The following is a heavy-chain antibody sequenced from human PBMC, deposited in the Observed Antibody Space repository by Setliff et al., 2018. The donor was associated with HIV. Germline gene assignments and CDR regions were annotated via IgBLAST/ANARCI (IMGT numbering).Heavy chain of an antibody. J-gene: IGHJ4*02. V-gene: IGHV3-20*04. CDR3: ARDQSSSWTTGLDY. D-gene: IGHD6-13*01. Sequence: RAGGSLRLSCAASGFTFSNYAMSWVRQAPGKGLEWVSGISGSTGYADSVKGRFTISRDNAKNTLYLQMNSLRAEDTALYYCARDQSSSWTTGLDYWGQGALVTV. CDR2: ISGST. CDR1: GFTFSNYA.